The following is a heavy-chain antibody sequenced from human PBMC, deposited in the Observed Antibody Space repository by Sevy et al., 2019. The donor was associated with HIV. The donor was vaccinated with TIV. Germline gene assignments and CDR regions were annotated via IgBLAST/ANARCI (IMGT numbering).Heavy chain of an antibody. CDR2: ISNSGSTI. CDR1: GFTFSSYE. J-gene: IGHJ4*02. Sequence: GGSLRLSCTASGFTFSSYEMNWVRQAPGKGLEWVSYISNSGSTIQYSDSVKGRFTISRDNAKNSLYLQMNSLRAEDTAVYYCARDLAPTETTLPHFDYWGRGTLVSASS. CDR3: ARDLAPTETTLPHFDY. D-gene: IGHD4-17*01. V-gene: IGHV3-48*03.